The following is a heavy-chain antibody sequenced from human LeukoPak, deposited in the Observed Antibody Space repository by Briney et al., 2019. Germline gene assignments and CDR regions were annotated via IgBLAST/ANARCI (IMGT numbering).Heavy chain of an antibody. V-gene: IGHV4-38-2*02. Sequence: PSETLSLTCTVSGYSISSGYYWGWIRQPPGKGLEWIGSIYYSGSTYYNPSLKSRVTISVDTSKNQFSLKLSSVTAADTAVYYCARRAGDIVVVPAAGWFDPWGQGTLVTVSS. CDR2: IYYSGST. D-gene: IGHD2-2*01. J-gene: IGHJ5*02. CDR1: GYSISSGYY. CDR3: ARRAGDIVVVPAAGWFDP.